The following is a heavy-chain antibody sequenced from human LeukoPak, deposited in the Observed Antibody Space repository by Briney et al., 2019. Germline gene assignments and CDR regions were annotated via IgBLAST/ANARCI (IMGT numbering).Heavy chain of an antibody. CDR3: ARDPRPDSSGSNWFDP. Sequence: ASVKVSCKASGYTFTSYYMHWVRQAPGQGLEWMGIINPSGGSTSYAQEFQGRVTMTRDTSTSTVYMELSSLRSEDTAVYYCARDPRPDSSGSNWFDPWGQGTLVTVSS. V-gene: IGHV1-46*01. J-gene: IGHJ5*02. CDR1: GYTFTSYY. CDR2: INPSGGST. D-gene: IGHD3-22*01.